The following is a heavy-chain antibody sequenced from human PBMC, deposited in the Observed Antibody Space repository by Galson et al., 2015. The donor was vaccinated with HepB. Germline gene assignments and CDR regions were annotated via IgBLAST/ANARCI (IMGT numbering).Heavy chain of an antibody. CDR2: ISGSGIST. V-gene: IGHV3-23*01. J-gene: IGHJ4*02. Sequence: SLRLSCAASGFTFSTYAMTWVRQAPGRGLEWVSAISGSGISTYYAGSVKGRFTISRDNSKNTLYLQMNSLRAEDTAVYYCARDRDCGGDCYSSVSSFDYWGQGTLVTVSS. D-gene: IGHD2-21*01. CDR3: ARDRDCGGDCYSSVSSFDY. CDR1: GFTFSTYA.